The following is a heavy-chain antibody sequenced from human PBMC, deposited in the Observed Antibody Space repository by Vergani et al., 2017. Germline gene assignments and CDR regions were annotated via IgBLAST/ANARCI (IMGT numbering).Heavy chain of an antibody. CDR3: ARVGATGLDY. Sequence: EVQLLESGGGLVQPGGSLRLSCAASGFTFSSYAMNWVRQAPGKGLEWVSFISSSGSTIYYADSVKGRFTISRDNAKTSLYLQMNSLRAEDTAVYYCARVGATGLDYWGQGTLVTVSS. CDR2: ISSSGSTI. J-gene: IGHJ4*02. D-gene: IGHD1-26*01. V-gene: IGHV3-48*04. CDR1: GFTFSSYA.